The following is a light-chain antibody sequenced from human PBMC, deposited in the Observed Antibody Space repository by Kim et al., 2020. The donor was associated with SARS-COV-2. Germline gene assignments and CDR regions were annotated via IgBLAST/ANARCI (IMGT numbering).Light chain of an antibody. CDR3: QAWDTTDSV. J-gene: IGLJ1*01. V-gene: IGLV3-1*01. Sequence: SYELTQPPSLSVSPGQTATITCSGDRLSDKSVSWYQQRPGQSPVLVLYQDTERPSAIPGRFSGSHSGNTATLTISETKTVDEADYFCQAWDTTDSVFGTG. CDR1: RLSDKS. CDR2: QDT.